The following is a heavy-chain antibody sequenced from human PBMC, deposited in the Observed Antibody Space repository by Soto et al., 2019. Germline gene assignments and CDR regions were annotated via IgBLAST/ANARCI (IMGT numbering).Heavy chain of an antibody. CDR1: GFTFSSYA. J-gene: IGHJ4*02. Sequence: GGSLRLSCSASGFTFSSYAMHWVRQAPGKGLQYVSAISSNGGTTYYADSVKGRFTISRDNSKNTAYLQMSSLRAEDTAVYYCAKDGTPYDFWSGYFSNFDSWGQGTLVTVPQ. CDR2: ISSNGGTT. D-gene: IGHD3-3*01. CDR3: AKDGTPYDFWSGYFSNFDS. V-gene: IGHV3-64D*06.